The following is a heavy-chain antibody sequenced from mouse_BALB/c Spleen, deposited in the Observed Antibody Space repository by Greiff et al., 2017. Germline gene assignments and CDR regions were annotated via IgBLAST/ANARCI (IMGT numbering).Heavy chain of an antibody. CDR3: ARDKGTGTNFDV. J-gene: IGHJ1*01. V-gene: IGHV7-3*02. CDR1: GFTFTDYY. Sequence: EVHLVESGGGLVQPGGSLRLSCATSGFTFTDYYMSWVRQPPGKALEWLGFIRNKANGYTTEYSASVKGRFTISRDNSQSILYLQMNTLRAEDSATYYCARDKGTGTNFDVWGAGTTVTVSS. D-gene: IGHD4-1*01. CDR2: IRNKANGYTT.